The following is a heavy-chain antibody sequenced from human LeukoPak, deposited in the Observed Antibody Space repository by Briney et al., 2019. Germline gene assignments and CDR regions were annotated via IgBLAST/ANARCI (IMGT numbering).Heavy chain of an antibody. CDR3: ARGEVTANWFDP. Sequence: ASVKVSCKASGYTFTGCYLHWVRQAPGQGLEWMGWINPNSGVTNYAQKFQGRVSMTRDTSISTAYMELSRLTSDDTAVYYCARGEVTANWFDPWGRGTLVTVSS. CDR2: INPNSGVT. V-gene: IGHV1-2*02. CDR1: GYTFTGCY. J-gene: IGHJ5*02. D-gene: IGHD2-21*02.